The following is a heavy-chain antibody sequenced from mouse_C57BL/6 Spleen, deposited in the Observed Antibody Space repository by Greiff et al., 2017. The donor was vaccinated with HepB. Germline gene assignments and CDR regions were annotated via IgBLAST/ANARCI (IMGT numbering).Heavy chain of an antibody. CDR2: IYPRSGNT. CDR1: GYTFTSYG. D-gene: IGHD2-4*01. J-gene: IGHJ4*01. V-gene: IGHV1-81*01. Sequence: QVQLQQSGAELARPGASVKLSCKASGYTFTSYGISWVKQSTGQGLEWIGEIYPRSGNTYYNEKFKGKATLTADKSSSTAYMELRSLTSEDSAVYFCARWKYLYDYPYYYAMDYWGQGTSVTVSS. CDR3: ARWKYLYDYPYYYAMDY.